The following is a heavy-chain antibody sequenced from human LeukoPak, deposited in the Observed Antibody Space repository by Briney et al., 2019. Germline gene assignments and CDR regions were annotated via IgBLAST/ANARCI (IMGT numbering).Heavy chain of an antibody. CDR2: IYTSGST. V-gene: IGHV4-61*09. Sequence: TSQTLSLTCTVSGGSISSGNYYWRWIRQPAGKGLEWIGHIYTSGSTNYNPSLKSRVTISVDTSKNQFSLKLSSLTAADTAVYYCAREGYDSLWGQGTLVTVSS. CDR3: AREGYDSL. CDR1: GGSISSGNYY. D-gene: IGHD3-3*01. J-gene: IGHJ4*02.